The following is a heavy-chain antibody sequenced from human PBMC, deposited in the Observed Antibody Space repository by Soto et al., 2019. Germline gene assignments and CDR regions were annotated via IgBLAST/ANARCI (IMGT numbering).Heavy chain of an antibody. CDR3: AKDVLRFLEWLAFYGMDV. Sequence: GGSLRLSCAASGFTFSSYGMHWVRQAPGKGLEWVAVISYDGSNKYYADSVKGRFTISRDNSKNTLYLQMNSLRAEDTAVYYCAKDVLRFLEWLAFYGMDVWGQGTTVTVSS. CDR2: ISYDGSNK. V-gene: IGHV3-30*18. D-gene: IGHD3-3*01. J-gene: IGHJ6*02. CDR1: GFTFSSYG.